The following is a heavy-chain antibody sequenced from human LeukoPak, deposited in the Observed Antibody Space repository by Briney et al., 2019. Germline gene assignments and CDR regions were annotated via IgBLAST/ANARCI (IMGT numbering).Heavy chain of an antibody. CDR1: GYTFTGYY. CDR2: INPNSGGT. J-gene: IGHJ5*02. CDR3: ARDRLTGTANWFDP. V-gene: IGHV1-2*02. D-gene: IGHD1-20*01. Sequence: ASVKVSCKASGYTFTGYYMHWVRQAPGQGLEWMGWINPNSGGTNYAQKFQGRVTMTRDTSISTAYMELSRLRSEDTAVYYCARDRLTGTANWFDPWGQGTLVTVSS.